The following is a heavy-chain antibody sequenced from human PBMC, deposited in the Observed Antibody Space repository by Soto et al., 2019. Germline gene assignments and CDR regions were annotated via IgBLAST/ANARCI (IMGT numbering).Heavy chain of an antibody. J-gene: IGHJ4*02. V-gene: IGHV1-8*01. CDR1: GYTFTSFD. D-gene: IGHD4-4*01. CDR3: AREAVTSSGYYLDY. CDR2: MNPNSGKT. Sequence: QVQLVQSGAEVKKPGTSVKVSCKASGYTFTSFDINWVRQPTGQGLEWMGWMNPNSGKTASAPKFRGRVTMTWNTARSTAYMELNSLTSEDTAVYYCAREAVTSSGYYLDYWGQGTLVTVSS.